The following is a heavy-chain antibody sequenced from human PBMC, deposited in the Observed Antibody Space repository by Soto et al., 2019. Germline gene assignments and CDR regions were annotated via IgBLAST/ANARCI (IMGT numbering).Heavy chain of an antibody. CDR1: GGTFSTSA. J-gene: IGHJ6*02. V-gene: IGHV1-69*12. D-gene: IGHD3-3*02. CDR2: IMPIFATP. Sequence: QVQLMQSGAEVKKPGSSVKVSCKASGGTFSTSAISWVRQAPGEGLEWVGGIMPIFATPDYAQKFQGRVTISAAESTATAYLELTILTTDDSAVYYCARDKDRQQLGGNYYYILDVWGQGTAITVSS. CDR3: ARDKDRQQLGGNYYYILDV.